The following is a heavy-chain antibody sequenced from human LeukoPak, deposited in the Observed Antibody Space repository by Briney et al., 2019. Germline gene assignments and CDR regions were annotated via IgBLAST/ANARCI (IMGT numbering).Heavy chain of an antibody. J-gene: IGHJ4*02. CDR1: GFKFNGYG. CDR3: ARALYSGAWYGHDY. V-gene: IGHV3-33*01. D-gene: IGHD6-19*01. Sequence: GGSLRLSCAAAGFKFNGYGMHWVRQAPGKGLEWVAVIWSDGSRKYYADSVKGRFTISRDNSKNTLYLQMSGLSADDTAVYYCARALYSGAWYGHDYWGQGTLVTVSS. CDR2: IWSDGSRK.